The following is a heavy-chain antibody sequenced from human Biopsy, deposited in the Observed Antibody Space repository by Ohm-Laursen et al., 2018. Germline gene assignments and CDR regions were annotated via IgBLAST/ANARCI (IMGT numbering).Heavy chain of an antibody. CDR2: IKQDGSEK. V-gene: IGHV3-7*01. J-gene: IGHJ4*02. CDR3: ARAYSRGDY. Sequence: SLRLSCSASGFTFSGFSMNWVRQAPGKGLEWVANIKQDGSEKNYVDSVKGRFTISRDNAKNSLLLQMNRLRVEDTAVYYCARAYSRGDYWGQGTLVTVSS. CDR1: GFTFSGFS. D-gene: IGHD2-15*01.